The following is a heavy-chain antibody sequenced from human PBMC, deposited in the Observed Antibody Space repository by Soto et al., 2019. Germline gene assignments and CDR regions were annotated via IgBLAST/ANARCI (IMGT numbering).Heavy chain of an antibody. CDR3: ARGCYYGSGSYYRTFDY. V-gene: IGHV3-30-3*01. CDR2: ISYDGSNK. Sequence: QVQLVESGGGVVQPGRSLRLSCAASGLTFSSYAMHWVRQAPGKGLEWVAVISYDGSNKYYADSVKGRFTISRDNSKHTLYLQMNSLGAEDTAVYYCARGCYYGSGSYYRTFDYWGQGTLVAVSS. D-gene: IGHD3-10*01. J-gene: IGHJ4*02. CDR1: GLTFSSYA.